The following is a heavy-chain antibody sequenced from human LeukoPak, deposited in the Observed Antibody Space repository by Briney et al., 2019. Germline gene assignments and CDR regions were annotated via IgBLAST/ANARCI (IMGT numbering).Heavy chain of an antibody. Sequence: QTGGSLRLSCAASGFTFSSYAMSWVRQAPGKGLEWVSAISGSGGSTYYADSVKGRFTISRDNSKNTLYLQMNSLRAEDTAVYYCAKEGLIVVVPGDHYGMDVWSQGTTVSVSS. J-gene: IGHJ6*02. V-gene: IGHV3-23*01. CDR2: ISGSGGST. D-gene: IGHD2-2*01. CDR1: GFTFSSYA. CDR3: AKEGLIVVVPGDHYGMDV.